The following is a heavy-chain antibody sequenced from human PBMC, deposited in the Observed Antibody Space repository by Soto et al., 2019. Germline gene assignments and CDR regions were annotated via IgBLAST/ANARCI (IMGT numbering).Heavy chain of an antibody. Sequence: VQLLESGGGLIQPGGSLRLSCAASGFTFSYGIHWLRQAPGKGLEWVAYISYDSSNKFYGDSVNGRFTISRDNSKNTQFLQMNSLRAEDTAVYYCANLVIGYCSGNTCDDYWGQGTLVAVSS. D-gene: IGHD2-15*01. CDR3: ANLVIGYCSGNTCDDY. CDR2: ISYDSSNK. CDR1: GFTFSYG. J-gene: IGHJ4*02. V-gene: IGHV3-30*18.